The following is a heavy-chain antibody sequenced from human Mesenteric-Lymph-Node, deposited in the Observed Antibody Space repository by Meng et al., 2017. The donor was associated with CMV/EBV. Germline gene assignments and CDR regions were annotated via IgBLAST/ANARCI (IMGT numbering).Heavy chain of an antibody. V-gene: IGHV3-30*04. D-gene: IGHD6-13*01. J-gene: IGHJ5*02. CDR2: ISYDGSNK. CDR3: ARGRFGRIATDGNWFDT. CDR1: GFTFSSFA. Sequence: GGSLRLSCAASGFTFSSFAMHWVRQAPGKGLEWVAVISYDGSNKYYADSVKGRFTISRDTSNNTLSLQMNSLRAEDTAVYYCARGRFGRIATDGNWFDTWGQGTLVTVSS.